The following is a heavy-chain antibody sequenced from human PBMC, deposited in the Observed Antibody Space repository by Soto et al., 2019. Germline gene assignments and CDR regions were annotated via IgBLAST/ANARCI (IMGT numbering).Heavy chain of an antibody. V-gene: IGHV4-59*11. CDR2: TYFRGSA. CDR3: ARDLRSRGWFDP. J-gene: IGHJ5*02. CDR1: GVSITSHY. Sequence: ETLSLTCDVSGVSITSHYWNWIRQSPGMGLEWIGSTYFRGSASYNPSLKSRVTISLDTSKDQLSLTLSAVAAADSAVYYCARDLRSRGWFDPWGPGILVTVSS.